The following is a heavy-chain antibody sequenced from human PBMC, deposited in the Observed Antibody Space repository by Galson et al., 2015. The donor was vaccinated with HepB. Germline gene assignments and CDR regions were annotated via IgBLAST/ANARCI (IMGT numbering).Heavy chain of an antibody. J-gene: IGHJ4*02. CDR2: ISYDGSNK. V-gene: IGHV3-30-3*01. CDR3: ARDMEGYSSSWFILY. Sequence: SLRLSCAASGFTFSSYAMHWVRQAPGKGLEWVAVISYDGSNKYYADSVKGRFTISRDNSKNTLYLQMNSLRAEDTAVYYCARDMEGYSSSWFILYWGQGTLVTVSS. CDR1: GFTFSSYA. D-gene: IGHD6-13*01.